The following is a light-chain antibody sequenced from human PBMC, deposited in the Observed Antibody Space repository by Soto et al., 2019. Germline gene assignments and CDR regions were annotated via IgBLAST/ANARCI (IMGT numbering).Light chain of an antibody. V-gene: IGKV3-15*01. CDR3: QQYNSWPIT. J-gene: IGKJ5*01. CDR1: QSVSDN. Sequence: MTQSPDPLYVSPGERVTLSCRASQSVSDNLAWYQQKPGQGPRLIVYRASTRTLGIPARFSGSESGTEFTLTISSLQSEDVAVYYCQQYNSWPITFGQGTRLEIK. CDR2: RAS.